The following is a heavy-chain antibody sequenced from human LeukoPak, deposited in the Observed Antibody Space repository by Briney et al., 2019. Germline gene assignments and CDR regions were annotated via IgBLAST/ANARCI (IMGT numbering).Heavy chain of an antibody. CDR3: ARDSSGYPPYNWFDP. J-gene: IGHJ5*02. D-gene: IGHD3-22*01. Sequence: PSETLSLTCTVSGGSISSYYWSWIRQPAGKGLEWIGRIYTSGSTNYNPSLKSRVTTSVDKSKNQFSLKLSSVTAADTAVYYCARDSSGYPPYNWFDPWGQGTLVTVSS. V-gene: IGHV4-4*07. CDR1: GGSISSYY. CDR2: IYTSGST.